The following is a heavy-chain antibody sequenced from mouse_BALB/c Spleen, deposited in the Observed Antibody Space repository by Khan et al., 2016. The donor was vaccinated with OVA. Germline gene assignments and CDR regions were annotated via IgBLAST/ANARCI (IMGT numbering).Heavy chain of an antibody. CDR1: GYTFTTYW. V-gene: IGHV1-69*02. CDR2: IYPSDSYT. CDR3: TADVPMDD. J-gene: IGHJ2*01. D-gene: IGHD1-1*02. Sequence: QVQLQQPGAELVRPWASVKLSCKASGYTFTTYWINWVKQRPGQGLEWIGNIYPSDSYTNYNQMFKDKATLTVDKSSSTAYMHLSSPTSEDAAVLCCTADVPMDDWGQGTTLTVSS.